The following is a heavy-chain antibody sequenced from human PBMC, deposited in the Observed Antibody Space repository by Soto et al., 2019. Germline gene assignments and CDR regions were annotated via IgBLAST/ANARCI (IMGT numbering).Heavy chain of an antibody. CDR1: GYTFTGYY. CDR2: INPNSGGT. J-gene: IGHJ3*02. D-gene: IGHD2-21*02. Sequence: ASVKVSCKASGYTFTGYYMHWVRQAPGQGLEWMGWINPNSGGTNYAQKFQGWVTMTRDTSISTAYMELSRLRSDDTAVYYCATPYCGGDCYSRAFDIWGQGTMVTVSS. V-gene: IGHV1-2*04. CDR3: ATPYCGGDCYSRAFDI.